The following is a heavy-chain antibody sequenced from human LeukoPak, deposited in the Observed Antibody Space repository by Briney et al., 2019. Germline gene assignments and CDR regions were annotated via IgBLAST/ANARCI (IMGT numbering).Heavy chain of an antibody. CDR2: IYRGDGT. J-gene: IGHJ4*02. V-gene: IGHV3-66*01. D-gene: IGHD5-24*01. CDR1: GFTGSSHY. Sequence: GGSLRLSCVASGFTGSSHYMSWVRQAPGKGLEWVSVIYRGDGTYYADSVKGRFTISRDNSRNTVYLQMNSLRVEDRAVYYCARDIGGTVEVATMNYWGRGTLVTVSS. CDR3: ARDIGGTVEVATMNY.